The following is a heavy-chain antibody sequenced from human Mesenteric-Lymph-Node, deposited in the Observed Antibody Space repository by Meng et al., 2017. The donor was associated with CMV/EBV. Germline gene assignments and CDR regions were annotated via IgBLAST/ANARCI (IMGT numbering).Heavy chain of an antibody. V-gene: IGHV3-7*01. CDR3: ARDFYDFWSGYPD. CDR2: INQDGGEK. CDR1: GFMFTYYW. D-gene: IGHD3-3*01. J-gene: IGHJ1*01. Sequence: GESLKISCAASGFMFTYYWMSWVRQAPGKGLEWVAHINQDGGEKQYVDSVKGRFTISRDNVKNSLYLQMSSLRVEDTAFYYCARDFYDFWSGYPDWGQGTLVTVSS.